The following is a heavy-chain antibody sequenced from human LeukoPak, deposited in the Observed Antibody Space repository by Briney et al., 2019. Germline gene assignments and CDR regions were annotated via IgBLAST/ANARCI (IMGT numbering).Heavy chain of an antibody. J-gene: IGHJ6*02. D-gene: IGHD1-7*01. CDR2: IYYSGST. CDR3: ARELGNNWNYLYYYGMDV. CDR1: GGSISSGGYY. Sequence: LPLTCTVSGGSISSGGYYWSWIRQHPGKGLEWIGYIYYSGSTYYNPSLKSRVTISVDTSKNQFSLKLSSVTAADTAVYYCARELGNNWNYLYYYGMDVWGQGTTVTVSS. V-gene: IGHV4-31*03.